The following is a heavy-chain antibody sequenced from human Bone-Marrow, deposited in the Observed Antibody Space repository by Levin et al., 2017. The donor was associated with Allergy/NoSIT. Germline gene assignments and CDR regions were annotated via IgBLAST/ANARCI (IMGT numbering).Heavy chain of an antibody. J-gene: IGHJ4*02. V-gene: IGHV3-23*01. CDR1: GFTFSSYA. Sequence: GGSLRLSCAASGFTFSSYAMSWVRQAPGKGLEWVSAISGSGGSTYYADSVKGRFTISRDNSKNTLYLQMNSLRAEDTAVYYCAKVDCSSTSCPLDYWGQGTLVTVSS. D-gene: IGHD2-2*01. CDR2: ISGSGGST. CDR3: AKVDCSSTSCPLDY.